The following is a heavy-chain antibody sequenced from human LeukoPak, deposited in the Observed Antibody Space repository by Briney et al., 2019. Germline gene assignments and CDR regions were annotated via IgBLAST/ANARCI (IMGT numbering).Heavy chain of an antibody. CDR1: GFTFNSYA. V-gene: IGHV3-23*01. D-gene: IGHD6-19*01. Sequence: GGSLRLSCAASGFTFNSYAMYWVRQAPGKGLEWVSGIVGSGGSTYYAESVRGRFTISRDNSKNTVYMQMNSLRDEDTAVYYCAKTTIGYTSGRFPGWPVDYWGQGTLVTVSS. J-gene: IGHJ4*02. CDR3: AKTTIGYTSGRFPGWPVDY. CDR2: IVGSGGST.